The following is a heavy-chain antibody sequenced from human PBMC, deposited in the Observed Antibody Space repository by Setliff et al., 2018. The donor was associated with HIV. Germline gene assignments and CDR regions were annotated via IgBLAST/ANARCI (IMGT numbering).Heavy chain of an antibody. CDR3: AKPRYDYVWGSYAPGAFDI. D-gene: IGHD3-16*01. CDR2: IWYDGSNK. V-gene: IGHV3-33*06. CDR1: GFTFSTYA. J-gene: IGHJ3*02. Sequence: GGSLRLSCAASGFTFSTYAMHWVRQAPGKGLEWVAVIWYDGSNKYYADSVKGRFTISRDNSKNTLYLQMNSLRAEDTAVYYCAKPRYDYVWGSYAPGAFDIWGQGTMVTVS.